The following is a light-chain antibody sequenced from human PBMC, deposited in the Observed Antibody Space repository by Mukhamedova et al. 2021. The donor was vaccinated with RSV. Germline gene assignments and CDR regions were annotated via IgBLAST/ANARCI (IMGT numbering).Light chain of an antibody. J-gene: IGKJ4*01. Sequence: ATLYCRASQSVSSYLAWYQQKPGQAPRLLIYDASNRATGIPARFSGSGSGTDFTLTISSLGPEDFAVYYCQQRSNWPLTFGGGT. CDR3: QQRSNWPLT. CDR2: DAS. V-gene: IGKV3-11*01. CDR1: QSVSSY.